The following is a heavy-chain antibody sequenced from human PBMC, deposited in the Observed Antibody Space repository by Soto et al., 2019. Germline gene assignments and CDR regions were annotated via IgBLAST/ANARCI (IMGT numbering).Heavy chain of an antibody. J-gene: IGHJ4*02. CDR3: ARDGFSGSYYGY. CDR1: GGTFSSDV. Sequence: GASVKVSCKASGGTFSSDVFSWVRQAPGQGLEWMGGIVSIFGTVNSAQKFQGRLTLTADQSTSTAYMELTSLRSEDTAVYYCARDGFSGSYYGYWGQGTQVTGSS. CDR2: IVSIFGTV. D-gene: IGHD1-26*01. V-gene: IGHV1-69*13.